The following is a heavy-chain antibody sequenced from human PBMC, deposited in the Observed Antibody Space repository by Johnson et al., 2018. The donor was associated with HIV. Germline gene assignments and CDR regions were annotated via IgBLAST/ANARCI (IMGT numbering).Heavy chain of an antibody. CDR1: GFTFSSYA. V-gene: IGHV3-30*14. J-gene: IGHJ3*02. D-gene: IGHD3-10*01. CDR3: ARLPSWRGAFDI. Sequence: QVQLVESGGGVVQPGRSLRLSCAASGFTFSSYAMHWVRQAPGKGLEWVAVISYDGSNQYYAYSVKGRFTISRDNSQNTLYLQMNSLRAEDTAVYYCARLPSWRGAFDIWGQGTIVTVSS. CDR2: ISYDGSNQ.